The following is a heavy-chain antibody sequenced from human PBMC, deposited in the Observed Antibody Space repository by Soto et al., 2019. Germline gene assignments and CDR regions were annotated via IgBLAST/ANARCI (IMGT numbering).Heavy chain of an antibody. CDR2: ISGSGGST. Sequence: GGSLRLSCAASGFTFSSYAMSWVRQAQGKGLEWVSAISGSGGSTYYADSVKGRFTISRDNSKNTLYLQMNSLRAEDTAVYYCAKGYDYIWGSYRYTDAFDIWGQGTMVTVSS. D-gene: IGHD3-16*02. J-gene: IGHJ3*02. CDR3: AKGYDYIWGSYRYTDAFDI. CDR1: GFTFSSYA. V-gene: IGHV3-23*01.